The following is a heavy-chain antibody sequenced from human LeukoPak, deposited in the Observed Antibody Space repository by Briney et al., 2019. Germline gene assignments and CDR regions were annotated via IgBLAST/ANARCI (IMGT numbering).Heavy chain of an antibody. V-gene: IGHV5-51*01. J-gene: IGHJ4*02. D-gene: IGHD3-10*01. Sequence: GESLQISCKGSGYSFTSYWIGWVRQMPGEGLEWMGIIYPGDSDTRYSPSFQGQVTISADKSISTAYLQWSSLKASDTAMYYCARAPLSDAREYDLDYWGQGTLVTVSS. CDR3: ARAPLSDAREYDLDY. CDR2: IYPGDSDT. CDR1: GYSFTSYW.